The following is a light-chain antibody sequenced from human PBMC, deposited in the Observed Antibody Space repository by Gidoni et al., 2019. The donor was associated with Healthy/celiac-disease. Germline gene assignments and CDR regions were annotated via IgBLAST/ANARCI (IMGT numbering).Light chain of an antibody. CDR2: DAS. Sequence: AIQLTQSPSSLSASVGDRVTITCRASQGISSALAWYQQKPGKAPKLLIYDASRLESGFPSRFSGSGSGTDFTLTISSLQPEDFATYYCKQFNSYPLTVGGGTKVEIK. CDR3: KQFNSYPLT. CDR1: QGISSA. J-gene: IGKJ4*01. V-gene: IGKV1-13*02.